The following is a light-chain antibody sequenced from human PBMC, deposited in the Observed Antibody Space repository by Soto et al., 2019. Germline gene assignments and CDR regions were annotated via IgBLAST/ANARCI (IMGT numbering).Light chain of an antibody. CDR2: EVR. CDR1: SSDVGGYNF. V-gene: IGLV2-14*01. CDR3: SSYTGSSTLV. Sequence: QSALTQPASVSGSPGQSITISCTGTSSDVGGYNFVSWYQQSPGKAPKLLIYEVRNRPSGVSNRFSGSKSGNTASLTISGLRAEDETDYYCSSYTGSSTLVFGGGTKLTVL. J-gene: IGLJ3*02.